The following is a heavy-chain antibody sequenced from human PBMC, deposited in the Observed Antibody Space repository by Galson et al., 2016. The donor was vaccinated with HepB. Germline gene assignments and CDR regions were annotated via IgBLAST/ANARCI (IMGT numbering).Heavy chain of an antibody. CDR3: AREFDGSGTYSDL. CDR1: GFTLGSYS. CDR2: ISSGDTYI. Sequence: SLRLSCAASGFTLGSYSMDWVRQAPGKGLEWISTISSGDTYIYYTDSVQGRFTISRDNTESSLYLQMDSLRVEDTAIYYCAREFDGSGTYSDLWGQGALVTVSS. V-gene: IGHV3-21*06. D-gene: IGHD3-10*01. J-gene: IGHJ5*02.